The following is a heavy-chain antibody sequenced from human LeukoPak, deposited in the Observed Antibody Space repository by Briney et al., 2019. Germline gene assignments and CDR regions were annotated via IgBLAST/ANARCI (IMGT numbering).Heavy chain of an antibody. CDR1: GYSFTTYW. CDR2: IYPGDSDT. V-gene: IGHV5-51*01. J-gene: IGHJ4*02. Sequence: GESLKISCKGSGYSFTTYWIGWVRQMPGKGPEWMGIIYPGDSDTTYSPSLQGQVTISADTSISTAYLQWSSLKASDTAMYYCARRSAGTYDYWGQGTLVTVSS. CDR3: ARRSAGTYDY. D-gene: IGHD6-13*01.